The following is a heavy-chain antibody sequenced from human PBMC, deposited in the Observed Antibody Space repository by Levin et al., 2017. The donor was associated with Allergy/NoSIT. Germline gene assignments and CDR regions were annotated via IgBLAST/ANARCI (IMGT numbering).Heavy chain of an antibody. CDR3: ARRDSDGSNSFDY. CDR1: GYSFTSFW. D-gene: IGHD4-23*01. Sequence: PGESLKISCQASGYSFTSFWFGWVRQRPGKGLEWMGLIFPSDSDTRVSPSFQGQIIMSVDKSISTAYLQWSSLKASDTAMYYCARRDSDGSNSFDYWGQGTLVTVSP. V-gene: IGHV5-51*01. J-gene: IGHJ4*02. CDR2: IFPSDSDT.